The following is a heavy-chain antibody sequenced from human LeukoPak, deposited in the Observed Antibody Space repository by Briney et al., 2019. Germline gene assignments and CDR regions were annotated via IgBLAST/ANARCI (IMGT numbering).Heavy chain of an antibody. Sequence: GGSLRLSCVASGFTFSGSWMNWIRQSPGRGLEWVANLNPDGSAKRYVDSVKGRFTISRDNAKNSLFLQMDGLRVDDTAVYFCARDGRGGHNDFWGQGTLITVSS. CDR2: LNPDGSAK. D-gene: IGHD4-23*01. CDR1: GFTFSGSW. V-gene: IGHV3-7*01. CDR3: ARDGRGGHNDF. J-gene: IGHJ4*02.